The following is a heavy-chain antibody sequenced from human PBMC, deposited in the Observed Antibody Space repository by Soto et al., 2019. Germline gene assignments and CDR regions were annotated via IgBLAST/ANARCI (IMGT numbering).Heavy chain of an antibody. CDR3: ARGLRYFDWLRYYFDC. CDR1: GGSFSGYY. V-gene: IGHV4-34*01. CDR2: INHSGST. Sequence: SESLSLTCAVYGGSFSGYYWSWIRQPPGKGLEWIGEINHSGSTNYNPSLKSRVTISVDTSKNQFSLKLSSVTAADTAVYYCARGLRYFDWLRYYFDCWGQGTLVTVSS. D-gene: IGHD3-9*01. J-gene: IGHJ4*02.